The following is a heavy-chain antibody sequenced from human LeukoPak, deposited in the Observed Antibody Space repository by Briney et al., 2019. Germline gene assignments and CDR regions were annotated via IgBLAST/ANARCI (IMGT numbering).Heavy chain of an antibody. V-gene: IGHV4-34*01. J-gene: IGHJ5*02. Sequence: SETLSLTCAVYGGSFSGYYWSWIRQPPGKGLEWIGEINHSGSTNYNPSLKSRVTISVDTSKNQFSLKLSSVTAADTAVYYCAGASPYSSSWPNWFDPWGQGTLVTVSS. CDR1: GGSFSGYY. D-gene: IGHD6-13*01. CDR3: AGASPYSSSWPNWFDP. CDR2: INHSGST.